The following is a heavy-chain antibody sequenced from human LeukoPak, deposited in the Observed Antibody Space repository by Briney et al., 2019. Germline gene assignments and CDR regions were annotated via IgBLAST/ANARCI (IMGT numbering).Heavy chain of an antibody. V-gene: IGHV3-74*01. Sequence: GGSLRLSCAASGFTVSSKYMSWVRQAPGKGLVWVSRIKGDGSSTTYADSVKGRFTISRDNAKNTLYLQMNSLRAEDTAVYYCARDLSYSLEYWGQGTLVTVSS. CDR1: GFTVSSKY. CDR2: IKGDGSST. J-gene: IGHJ4*02. D-gene: IGHD3-10*01. CDR3: ARDLSYSLEY.